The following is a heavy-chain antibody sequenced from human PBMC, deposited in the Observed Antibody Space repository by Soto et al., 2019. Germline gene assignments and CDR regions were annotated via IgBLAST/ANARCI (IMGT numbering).Heavy chain of an antibody. CDR1: ASTFSNYI. V-gene: IGHV3-30*04. J-gene: IGHJ6*02. D-gene: IGHD2-15*01. CDR3: AGGDNYYALGV. CDR2: ISYDGSNS. Sequence: QLQLVESGGGVVQPGRSLRLSCAASASTFSNYIMHWVRQAPGEGLEWVAFISYDGSNSNYADFVEGRFTISRDNPKNMLNLQLSSLRPDDTAVYYCAGGDNYYALGVWGQGTTVTVSS.